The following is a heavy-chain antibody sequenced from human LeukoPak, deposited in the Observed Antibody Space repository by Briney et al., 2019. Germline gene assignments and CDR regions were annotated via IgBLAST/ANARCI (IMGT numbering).Heavy chain of an antibody. CDR2: ISGSGGST. D-gene: IGHD3-22*01. Sequence: SGGSLRLPCAASGFTFSSYAMSWVRQAPGKGLEWVSAISGSGGSTYYADSVKGRFTISRDNSKNTLYLKMNSLRAEDTAVYYCAKEGAVVYDSSGYYYLHWGQGTLVTVSS. CDR1: GFTFSSYA. V-gene: IGHV3-23*01. CDR3: AKEGAVVYDSSGYYYLH. J-gene: IGHJ4*02.